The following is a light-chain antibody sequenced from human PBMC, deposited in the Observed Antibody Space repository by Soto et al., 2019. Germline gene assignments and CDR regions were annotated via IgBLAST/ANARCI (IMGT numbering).Light chain of an antibody. CDR2: GAS. Sequence: DIQMTQSPSSLSASVGARVSITCQASEGIRTSLSWFQHKPGRAPKLLIYGASYLETGVPSRFRGSGSGTDFTLTISSLQPEDIATYYCQHYNNLPPFTFGPGTIVDVK. CDR1: EGIRTS. CDR3: QHYNNLPPFT. J-gene: IGKJ3*01. V-gene: IGKV1-33*01.